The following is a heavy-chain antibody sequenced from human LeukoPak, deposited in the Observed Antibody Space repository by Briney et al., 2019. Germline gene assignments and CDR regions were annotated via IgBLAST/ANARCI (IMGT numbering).Heavy chain of an antibody. CDR1: GFTFSNYA. CDR3: GMDPNGDYVGAFDF. CDR2: ITGNGRGT. J-gene: IGHJ3*01. Sequence: GGSLRLSCAASGFTFSNYAMTWGRQAPGKGLEWVSSITGNGRGTSYGDSVRGRFTVSRDNSKNTLYLQMNSLRAEDTALYHCGMDPNGDYVGAFDFWGQGTLVTVSS. D-gene: IGHD4-17*01. V-gene: IGHV3-23*01.